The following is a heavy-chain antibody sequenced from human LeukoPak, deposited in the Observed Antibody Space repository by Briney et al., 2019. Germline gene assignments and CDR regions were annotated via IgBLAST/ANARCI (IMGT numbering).Heavy chain of an antibody. V-gene: IGHV3-11*04. CDR1: GFTFSDNY. Sequence: GGSLRLSCAASGFTFSDNYMSWIRQAPGKGLEWVSYISSSGSIYYADSVKGRFTISRDNAKNSLYLQMNSLRAEDTAVYYCARDIFGEVVNFSPVDYWGQGTLVTVSS. CDR3: ARDIFGEVVNFSPVDY. D-gene: IGHD3-10*02. CDR2: ISSSGSI. J-gene: IGHJ4*02.